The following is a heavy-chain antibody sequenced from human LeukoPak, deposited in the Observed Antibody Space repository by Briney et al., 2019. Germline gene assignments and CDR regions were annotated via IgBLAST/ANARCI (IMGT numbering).Heavy chain of an antibody. J-gene: IGHJ4*02. D-gene: IGHD3-10*01. Sequence: ASVKVSCKASGYTFTSYGISWVRQAPGQGLEWMGWISAYNGNTNYAQKLQGRVTMTTDTSTSTAYMELRSLRSDDTAVYYCATDMIRGVILRRVLDYWGQGTLVTVSS. V-gene: IGHV1-18*01. CDR1: GYTFTSYG. CDR3: ATDMIRGVILRRVLDY. CDR2: ISAYNGNT.